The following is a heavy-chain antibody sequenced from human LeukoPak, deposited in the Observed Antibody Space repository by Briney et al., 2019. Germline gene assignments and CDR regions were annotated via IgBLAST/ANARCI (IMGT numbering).Heavy chain of an antibody. V-gene: IGHV4-59*08. J-gene: IGHJ4*02. CDR1: GGSVSSYY. CDR3: ARLPYSSGWIDH. CDR2: TYYSGST. D-gene: IGHD6-19*01. Sequence: SETLSLTCTVSGGSVSSYYWSWIRQPPGKGLEWIGDTYYSGSTNYNPSLKSRVTISVDTSKNQFSLKLTSVTAADTAIYYRARLPYSSGWIDHWGQGTLVTVSS.